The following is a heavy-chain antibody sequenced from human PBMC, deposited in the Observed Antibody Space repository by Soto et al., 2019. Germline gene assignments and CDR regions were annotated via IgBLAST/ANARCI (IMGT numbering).Heavy chain of an antibody. Sequence: ASVKVSCKASGGTFSSYAISWVRQAPGQGLEWMGGIIPIFGTANYAQKFQGRVTVTADKSTSTAYMELSSLRSEDTAVYYCARVSNYDYVWGSYRYIDYWGQGTLVTVSS. J-gene: IGHJ4*02. CDR2: IIPIFGTA. D-gene: IGHD3-16*02. CDR1: GGTFSSYA. CDR3: ARVSNYDYVWGSYRYIDY. V-gene: IGHV1-69*06.